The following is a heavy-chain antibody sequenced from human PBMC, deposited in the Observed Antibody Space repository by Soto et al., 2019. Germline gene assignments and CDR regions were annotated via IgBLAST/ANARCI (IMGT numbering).Heavy chain of an antibody. CDR2: IYYGGST. CDR1: GGSISSYY. J-gene: IGHJ4*02. V-gene: IGHV4-59*01. CDR3: ASARIEGNYFDY. D-gene: IGHD1-26*01. Sequence: PSETLSLTCTVSGGSISSYYWSWIRQPPGKGLEWIGCIYYGGSTNYNPSLKSRVTISVDTSKNQFPLKLSSVTAADTAVYYCASARIEGNYFDYWGQGTLVTVSS.